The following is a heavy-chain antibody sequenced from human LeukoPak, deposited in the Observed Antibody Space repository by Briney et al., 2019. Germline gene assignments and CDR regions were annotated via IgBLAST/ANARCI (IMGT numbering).Heavy chain of an antibody. Sequence: ASVKASCKVSGYTLTELSMHWVRQAPGKGLEWMGGFDPEDGETIYAQKFQGRVTMTEDTSTDTAYMELSSLRSDDTAVYYCARDRWYDILTGYSGGYGMDVWGQGTTVTVSS. CDR1: GYTLTELS. CDR2: FDPEDGET. D-gene: IGHD3-9*01. J-gene: IGHJ6*02. V-gene: IGHV1-24*01. CDR3: ARDRWYDILTGYSGGYGMDV.